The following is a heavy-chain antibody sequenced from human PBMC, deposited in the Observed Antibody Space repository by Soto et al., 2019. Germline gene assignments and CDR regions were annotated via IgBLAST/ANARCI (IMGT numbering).Heavy chain of an antibody. CDR2: ISGSGGST. V-gene: IGHV3-23*01. Sequence: GGSLRLPCAASGFTFSSYAISWVRQTPGKDLEWVSAISGSGGSTYYADSVKGRFTISRDNSKNTLYLKMNSLRAEDTAVYYCAKVRPAMVMDAFDIWGQGTMVTVSS. D-gene: IGHD5-18*01. CDR1: GFTFSSYA. J-gene: IGHJ3*02. CDR3: AKVRPAMVMDAFDI.